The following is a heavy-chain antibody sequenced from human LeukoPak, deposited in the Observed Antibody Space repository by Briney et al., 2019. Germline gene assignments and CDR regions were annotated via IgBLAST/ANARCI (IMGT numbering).Heavy chain of an antibody. CDR1: GGSISSGGYT. D-gene: IGHD6-13*01. CDR2: IYYSGST. V-gene: IGHV4-30-4*07. J-gene: IGHJ4*02. CDR3: ARGARGSWGFDY. Sequence: SETLSLTRAVSGGSISSGGYTWSWIRAPPGKGLEWGGYIYYSGSTYYNPSLKSRVTVSVDTSKNQFSLKLSSVTAADTAVYYCARGARGSWGFDYWGQGTLVTVSS.